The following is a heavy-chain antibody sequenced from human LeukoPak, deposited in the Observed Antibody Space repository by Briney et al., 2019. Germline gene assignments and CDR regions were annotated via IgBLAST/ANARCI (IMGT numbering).Heavy chain of an antibody. V-gene: IGHV3-30*02. Sequence: GGSLRLSCAASGFTFSTYDMNWVRQAPGKGLEWVAFIRYDGSNKYYADSVKGRFTISRYNSKNTLYLQMNSLRAEDTAVYYCARAIGSQGAFDIWGQGTVVTVSS. J-gene: IGHJ3*02. CDR2: IRYDGSNK. D-gene: IGHD2-15*01. CDR1: GFTFSTYD. CDR3: ARAIGSQGAFDI.